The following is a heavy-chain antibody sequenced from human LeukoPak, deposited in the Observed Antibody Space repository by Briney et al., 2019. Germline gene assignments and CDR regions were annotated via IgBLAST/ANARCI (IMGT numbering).Heavy chain of an antibody. CDR2: IIPILDIA. Sequence: GASVKVSCKASGGTFSNYALSWVRQAPGQGLEWMGRIIPILDIANYAQKFQGRVTITADKSTSTAYMELSSLRSEDTAVYYCARATGYSSGWRSGDWFDPWGQGTLVTVSS. V-gene: IGHV1-69*04. J-gene: IGHJ5*02. CDR3: ARATGYSSGWRSGDWFDP. D-gene: IGHD6-19*01. CDR1: GGTFSNYA.